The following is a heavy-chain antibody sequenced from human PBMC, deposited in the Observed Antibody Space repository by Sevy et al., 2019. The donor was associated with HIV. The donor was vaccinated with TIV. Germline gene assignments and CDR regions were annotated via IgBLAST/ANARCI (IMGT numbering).Heavy chain of an antibody. CDR1: GFTFSDYY. Sequence: GGSLRLSCAASGFTFSDYYMSWIRQAPGKGLEWVSYISRSGSTINYADSVKGRCTISRDNAKNSLYLQINSLRAEDTAVYYCARENTMIEEPGWFDPWGQGTLVTVSS. V-gene: IGHV3-11*01. D-gene: IGHD3-22*01. CDR2: ISRSGSTI. CDR3: ARENTMIEEPGWFDP. J-gene: IGHJ5*02.